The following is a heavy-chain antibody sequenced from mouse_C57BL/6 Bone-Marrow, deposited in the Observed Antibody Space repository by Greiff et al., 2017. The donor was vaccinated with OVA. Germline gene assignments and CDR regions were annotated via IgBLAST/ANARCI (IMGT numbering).Heavy chain of an antibody. V-gene: IGHV3-8*01. Sequence: EVQLQQSGPGLAKPSQTLSLTCSVTGYSITSDYLNWIRKFPGNKLEYMGYISYSGSTYYNPSLKSRISITQDTSKNQYYLQLNSVATEDTATFYSARYNGSSGFAYWGQGTLVTVSA. CDR2: ISYSGST. CDR3: ARYNGSSGFAY. D-gene: IGHD1-1*01. CDR1: GYSITSDY. J-gene: IGHJ3*01.